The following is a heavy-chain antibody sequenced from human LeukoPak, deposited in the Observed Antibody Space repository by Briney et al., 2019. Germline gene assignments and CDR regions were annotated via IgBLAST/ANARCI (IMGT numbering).Heavy chain of an antibody. J-gene: IGHJ5*02. CDR2: IDYSGRT. Sequence: SETLSLTCTVSGGSISSSSYYWGWLRQPPGRGLEGVGCIDYSGRTYYNPSLKSRVTISVDTSKNQFSLKLSSVTAADTAVYYCARVVWGYCSGGSCYWFDPWGQGTLVTVSS. CDR3: ARVVWGYCSGGSCYWFDP. CDR1: GGSISSSSYY. D-gene: IGHD2-15*01. V-gene: IGHV4-39*07.